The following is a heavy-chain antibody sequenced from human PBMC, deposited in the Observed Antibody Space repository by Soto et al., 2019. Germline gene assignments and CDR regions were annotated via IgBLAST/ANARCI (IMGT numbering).Heavy chain of an antibody. CDR3: ARLVSRTMVRGVIHDY. Sequence: SETLSLTGAVYGGSFSGYYWSWIRQPPGKGLEWIGEINHSGSTNYNPSLKSRVTISVDTSKNQFSLKLSSVTAADTAVYYCARLVSRTMVRGVIHDYWGQGTLVTVSS. CDR1: GGSFSGYY. V-gene: IGHV4-34*01. CDR2: INHSGST. D-gene: IGHD3-10*01. J-gene: IGHJ4*02.